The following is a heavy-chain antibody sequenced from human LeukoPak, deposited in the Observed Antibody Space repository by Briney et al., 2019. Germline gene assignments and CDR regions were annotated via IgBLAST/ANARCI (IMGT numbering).Heavy chain of an antibody. V-gene: IGHV3-66*02. Sequence: PGGSLRLSCAVSGVTVSSSYMRWVRQAPGKGLEWVSVIYSGGSTYYADSVKGRFIIARDNSKNTLYLQMNSLRAEDTAVYYCARESNYDYWGQGTLVTVSS. CDR1: GVTVSSSY. CDR2: IYSGGST. CDR3: ARESNYDY. J-gene: IGHJ4*02.